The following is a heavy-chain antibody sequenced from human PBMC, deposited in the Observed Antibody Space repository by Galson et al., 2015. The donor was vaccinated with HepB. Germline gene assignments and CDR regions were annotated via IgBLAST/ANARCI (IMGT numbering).Heavy chain of an antibody. CDR1: GFTFSSYE. CDR2: ISSSGSTI. V-gene: IGHV3-48*03. J-gene: IGHJ4*02. D-gene: IGHD6-13*01. CDR3: ARDWRSSSWNIDHIFDY. Sequence: SLRLSCAASGFTFSSYEMNWVRQAPGKGLEWVSYISSSGSTIYYADSVKGRFTISRDNAKNSLYLQMNSLRAEDTAVYYCARDWRSSSWNIDHIFDYWGQGTLVTVSS.